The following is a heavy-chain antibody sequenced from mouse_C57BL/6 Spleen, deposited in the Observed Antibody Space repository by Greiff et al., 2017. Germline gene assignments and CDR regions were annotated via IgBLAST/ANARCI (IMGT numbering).Heavy chain of an antibody. CDR1: GFTFSSYD. D-gene: IGHD1-1*01. V-gene: IGHV5-4*01. CDR2: ISDGGSYT. J-gene: IGHJ2*01. CDR3: ARDPYGSTLDY. Sequence: EVQVVESGGGLVKPGGSLKLSCAASGFTFSSYDMSWVRQTPEKRLEWVATISDGGSYTYYPGNVKGRFTISRDNAKNNLYLQMSHLKSEDTAMYYCARDPYGSTLDYWGQGTTLTVSS.